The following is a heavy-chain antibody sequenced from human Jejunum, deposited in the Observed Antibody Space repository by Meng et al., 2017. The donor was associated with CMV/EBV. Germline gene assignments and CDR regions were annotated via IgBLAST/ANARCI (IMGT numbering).Heavy chain of an antibody. CDR2: IYWDNDK. Sequence: IPLKGPRSPLVNPNHPLPLTCTFSCFSLSTGGVGVGWIRQPPGKALEYLALIYWDNDKFYSPSLKSRLTIAKDTPKNQVVLTMTNMDPVDTATYYCAHRREHSGSWGWGDFDYWGQGTLVTVSS. CDR1: CFSLSTGGVG. D-gene: IGHD3-10*01. J-gene: IGHJ4*02. V-gene: IGHV2-5*02. CDR3: AHRREHSGSWGWGDFDY.